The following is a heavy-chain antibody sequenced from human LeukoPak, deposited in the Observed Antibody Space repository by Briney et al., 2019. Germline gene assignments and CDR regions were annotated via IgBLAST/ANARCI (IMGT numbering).Heavy chain of an antibody. Sequence: GGSLRLSCAASGFTFSSYAMHWVRQAPGKGLEWVAVISYDGSNKYYADSVKGRFTISRDNSKNTLYLQMNSLGAEDTAVYYCAGEWSGGYQPTDYWGQGTLVTVSS. D-gene: IGHD3-10*01. CDR2: ISYDGSNK. CDR1: GFTFSSYA. CDR3: AGEWSGGYQPTDY. V-gene: IGHV3-30*04. J-gene: IGHJ4*02.